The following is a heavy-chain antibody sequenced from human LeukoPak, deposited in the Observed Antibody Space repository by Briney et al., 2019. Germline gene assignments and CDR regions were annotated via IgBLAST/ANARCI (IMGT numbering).Heavy chain of an antibody. CDR3: AKDAAYSYAIYYFDY. CDR1: GFTFSSYG. CDR2: ITGSGGST. J-gene: IGHJ4*02. V-gene: IGHV3-23*01. Sequence: GGSLRLSCAASGFTFSSYGMSWVRQAPGKGLEWVSAITGSGGSTYYADSVKGRFTISRDNSKNTLYLQMNSLRAEDTAVYYRAKDAAYSYAIYYFDYWGQGTLVTVSS. D-gene: IGHD5-18*01.